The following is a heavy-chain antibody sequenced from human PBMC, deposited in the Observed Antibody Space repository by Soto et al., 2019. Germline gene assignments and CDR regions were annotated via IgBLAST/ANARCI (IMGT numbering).Heavy chain of an antibody. CDR3: AREDIAVAGTGFDY. V-gene: IGHV3-33*01. D-gene: IGHD6-19*01. CDR1: GFTFSSYG. J-gene: IGHJ4*02. CDR2: IWYDGSNK. Sequence: GGSLRLSCAASGFTFSSYGMHWVRQAPGKGLEWEAVIWYDGSNKYYADSVKGRFTISRDNSKNTLYLQMNSLRAEDTAVYYCAREDIAVAGTGFDYWGQGTLVTVSS.